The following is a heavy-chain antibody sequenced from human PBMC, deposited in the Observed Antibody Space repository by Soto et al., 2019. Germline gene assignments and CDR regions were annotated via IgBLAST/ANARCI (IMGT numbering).Heavy chain of an antibody. CDR2: ISGSGDVI. D-gene: IGHD2-15*01. CDR1: AFKFSDYY. J-gene: IGHJ4*02. V-gene: IGHV3-11*01. CDR3: ARAPDCGEGSCYRHFDL. Sequence: LRLSCAASAFKFSDYYMSWVRQAPVNVLEWVSYISGSGDVIYYADSVKGRFTISRDNDKKSVHLQMDTLRAEDTALYYCARAPDCGEGSCYRHFDLWGQGTRVTVSS.